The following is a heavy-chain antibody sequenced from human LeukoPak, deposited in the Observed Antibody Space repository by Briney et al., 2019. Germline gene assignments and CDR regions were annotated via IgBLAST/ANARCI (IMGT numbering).Heavy chain of an antibody. CDR1: GGTFSSYA. J-gene: IGHJ6*03. CDR3: ARSHKRAVVVAASYYYYYMDV. D-gene: IGHD2-15*01. Sequence: SVMVSCKASGGTFSSYAISWVRQAPGQGLEWMGGIIPIFGTANYAQKFQGRVTITTDESTSTAYMELSSLRSEDTAVYYCARSHKRAVVVAASYYYYYMDVWGKGTTVTVSS. V-gene: IGHV1-69*05. CDR2: IIPIFGTA.